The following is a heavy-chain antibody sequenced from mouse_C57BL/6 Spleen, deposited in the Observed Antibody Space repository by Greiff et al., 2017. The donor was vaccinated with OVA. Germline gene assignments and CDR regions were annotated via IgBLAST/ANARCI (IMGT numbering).Heavy chain of an antibody. J-gene: IGHJ3*01. Sequence: EVKLQQSGPELVKPGASVKISCKASGYTFTDYYMNWVKQSHGKSLEWIGDINPNNGGTSYNQKFKGKATLTVDKSSSTAYMELRSLTSEDSAVYYCARSEYSGAYWGQGTLVTVSA. V-gene: IGHV1-26*01. D-gene: IGHD5-2*01. CDR1: GYTFTDYY. CDR3: ARSEYSGAY. CDR2: INPNNGGT.